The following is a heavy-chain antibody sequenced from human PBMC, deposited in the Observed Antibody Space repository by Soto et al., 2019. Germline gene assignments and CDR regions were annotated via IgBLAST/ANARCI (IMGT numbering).Heavy chain of an antibody. CDR3: AACLRVARRFDS. CDR2: IYFSGST. J-gene: IGHJ5*01. CDR1: GASISSGSYY. D-gene: IGHD3-16*01. V-gene: IGHV4-31*03. Sequence: QVQLQESGPGLVKPSQTLSLTCTVSGASISSGSYYWNWVRQHPGKGLEWIGYIYFSGSTYYNPSLKSRVTISLDTSKNQCALNLTSETVADTAVYYCAACLRVARRFDSWGQGSLVTVSS.